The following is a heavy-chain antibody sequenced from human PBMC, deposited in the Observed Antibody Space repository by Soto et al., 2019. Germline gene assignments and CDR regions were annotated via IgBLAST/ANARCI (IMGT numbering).Heavy chain of an antibody. V-gene: IGHV3-23*01. CDR2: ISGSGGST. CDR3: AKDSPYYYDSSGYGPRY. Sequence: GGSLRLSCAASGFTFSSYAMSWVRQAPGKGLEWVSAISGSGGSTYYADSVKGRFTISRDNSKNTLYLQMNSLRAEDTAVYYCAKDSPYYYDSSGYGPRYWGQGTLVTVSS. CDR1: GFTFSSYA. J-gene: IGHJ4*02. D-gene: IGHD3-22*01.